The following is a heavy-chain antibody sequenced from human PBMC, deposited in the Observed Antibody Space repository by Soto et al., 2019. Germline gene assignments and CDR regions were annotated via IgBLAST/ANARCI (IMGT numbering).Heavy chain of an antibody. CDR2: IYWDEDK. CDR3: AHRPRGYAYYFDY. D-gene: IGHD1-1*01. CDR1: GFSLSTRGVA. J-gene: IGHJ4*02. V-gene: IGHV2-5*02. Sequence: QITLKESGPTLVKPTQTLTLTCTFSGFSLSTRGVAVGWFRQPPGKALEWLALIYWDEDKWYSPSLKSSLTSSDDTSKNQVVLTLTNMDPVYTATYYCAHRPRGYAYYFDYWGQGTLVTVSS.